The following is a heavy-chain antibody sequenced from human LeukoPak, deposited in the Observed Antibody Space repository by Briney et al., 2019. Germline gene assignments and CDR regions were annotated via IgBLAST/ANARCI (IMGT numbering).Heavy chain of an antibody. CDR2: INQDGSDK. V-gene: IGHV3-7*04. CDR1: GFTFNTYW. J-gene: IGHJ4*02. D-gene: IGHD3-10*01. CDR3: ARDRVLDY. Sequence: PGGSLRLSCAASGFTFNTYWMSWVRQAPGKGLEWVANINQDGSDKYYVDSVKGRFTISRDNAKNSLSLQMNSLRPEDTAVYYCARDRVLDYWGQGTLVTVSS.